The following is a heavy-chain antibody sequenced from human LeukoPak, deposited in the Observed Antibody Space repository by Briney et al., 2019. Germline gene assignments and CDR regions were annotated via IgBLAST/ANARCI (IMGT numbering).Heavy chain of an antibody. Sequence: SSVKVSCKASGGTFISYAISWVRQAPGQGLEWMGGIIPIFGTENYAQKFQGRVTITTDESTSTAYMELSSMRSEDTAVYYCFLSSGSKLRPKYYFDYWGQGTLVTVSS. J-gene: IGHJ4*02. CDR2: IIPIFGTE. V-gene: IGHV1-69*05. CDR1: GGTFISYA. D-gene: IGHD3-3*01. CDR3: FLSSGSKLRPKYYFDY.